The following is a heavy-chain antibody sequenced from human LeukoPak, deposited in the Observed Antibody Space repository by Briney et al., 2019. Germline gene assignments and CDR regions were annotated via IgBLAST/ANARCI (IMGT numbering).Heavy chain of an antibody. CDR1: GGSISSGGYY. V-gene: IGHV4-31*03. J-gene: IGHJ3*02. CDR2: IYYSGST. CDR3: ARDRRGKMHGWVGAFDI. D-gene: IGHD6-19*01. Sequence: SETLSLTCTVSGGSISSGGYYWSWIRQHPGKGLEWIGYIYYSGSTYHNPSLKSRVTISVDTSKNQFSLKLSSVTAADTAVYYCARDRRGKMHGWVGAFDIWGQGTMVTVSS.